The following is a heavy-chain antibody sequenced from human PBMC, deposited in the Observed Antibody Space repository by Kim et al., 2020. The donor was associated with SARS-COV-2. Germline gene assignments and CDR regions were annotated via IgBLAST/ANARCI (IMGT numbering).Heavy chain of an antibody. CDR2: INSDGSST. CDR1: GFSFSDYY. Sequence: GGSLRLSCAASGFSFSDYYMNWIRQAPGKGLEWVAYINSDGSSTEYADSVNGRFTISRDNAKKSLSLQMNRLTAEDTAVYYCVRDPASWGKGTVVTV. J-gene: IGHJ5*02. V-gene: IGHV3-11*01. CDR3: VRDPAS.